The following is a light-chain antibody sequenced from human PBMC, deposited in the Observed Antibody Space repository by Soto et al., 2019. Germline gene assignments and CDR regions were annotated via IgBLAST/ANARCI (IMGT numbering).Light chain of an antibody. J-gene: IGKJ5*01. CDR1: QSVSSY. CDR3: HQRSNWPIT. CDR2: DAS. Sequence: EIVLTQSPATLSLSPGERATLSCRASQSVSSYLAWYQQKPGQAPRLLIYDASNRATGIPARFSGGGSGTDFTLTITSLEPEDFGVYYCHQRSNWPITFGQGTRLEIK. V-gene: IGKV3-11*01.